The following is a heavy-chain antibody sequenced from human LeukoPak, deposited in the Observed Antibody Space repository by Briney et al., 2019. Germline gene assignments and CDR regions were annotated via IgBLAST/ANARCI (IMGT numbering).Heavy chain of an antibody. CDR2: INHSGST. J-gene: IGHJ4*02. CDR3: ARVRHDYVWGSYRYGFDY. CDR1: GGSFSGYY. Sequence: SETLSLTCAVYGGSFSGYYWSWIRPPPGKGLEWIGEINHSGSTNYNPSLKSRVTISVDTSKNQFSLKLSSVTAADTAVYYCARVRHDYVWGSYRYGFDYWGQGTLVTVSS. D-gene: IGHD3-16*02. V-gene: IGHV4-34*01.